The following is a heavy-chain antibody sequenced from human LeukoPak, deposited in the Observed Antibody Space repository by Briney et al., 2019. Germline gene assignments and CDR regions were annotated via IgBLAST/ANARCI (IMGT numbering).Heavy chain of an antibody. CDR1: GFTFSNYW. CDR3: ARDTVATTFDY. V-gene: IGHV3-7*04. J-gene: IGHJ4*02. CDR2: IKQDGSDK. D-gene: IGHD4-17*01. Sequence: GSLRLSCAASGFTFSNYWMSWVRQAPGKGLEWVANIKQDGSDKYYVDSVKGRFTISRDNAKNPLYLQMNSLRAEDTAVYYCARDTVATTFDYWGQGTVVTVSS.